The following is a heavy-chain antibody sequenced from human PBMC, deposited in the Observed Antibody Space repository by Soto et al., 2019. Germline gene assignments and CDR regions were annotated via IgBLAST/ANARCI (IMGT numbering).Heavy chain of an antibody. CDR2: ISYSGST. Sequence: TLSLTCTVSSGSINGRTYYWGWIRQPPGTGLEWIASISYSGSTYYNPSLRSRVTISADTSNNQFSLKVRSVTAADTAVYFCARRSIRNTYIFDYWGQGRLVTVSS. CDR1: SGSINGRTYY. CDR3: ARRSIRNTYIFDY. D-gene: IGHD1-1*01. J-gene: IGHJ4*02. V-gene: IGHV4-39*01.